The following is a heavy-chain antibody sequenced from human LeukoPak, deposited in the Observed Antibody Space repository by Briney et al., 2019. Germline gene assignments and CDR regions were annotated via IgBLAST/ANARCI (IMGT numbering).Heavy chain of an antibody. CDR3: AREGPAGMVRGVRLGDY. V-gene: IGHV4-30-4*01. D-gene: IGHD3-10*01. Sequence: SETLSLTCTVSGGSISSGDYYWSWIRQPPGKGLEWIGYIYYSGSTYYNPSLKSRVTISVDTSKNQFSLKLSSVTAADTAVYYCAREGPAGMVRGVRLGDYWGQGTLVTVSS. CDR2: IYYSGST. CDR1: GGSISSGDYY. J-gene: IGHJ4*02.